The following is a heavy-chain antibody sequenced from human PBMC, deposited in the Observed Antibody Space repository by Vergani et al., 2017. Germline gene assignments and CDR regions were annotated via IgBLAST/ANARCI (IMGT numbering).Heavy chain of an antibody. CDR1: GFTFSSYA. Sequence: EVQLLESGGGLVQPGGSLRLSCAASGFTFSSYAMSWVRQAPGKGLEWVSAISGSGGSTYYADSVKGRFTISRDNTRKSLYLQMDSLRGEDTAVYYCARDSPMGSDWGQGTLVTVSS. CDR2: ISGSGGST. V-gene: IGHV3-23*01. D-gene: IGHD3-10*01. J-gene: IGHJ4*02. CDR3: ARDSPMGSD.